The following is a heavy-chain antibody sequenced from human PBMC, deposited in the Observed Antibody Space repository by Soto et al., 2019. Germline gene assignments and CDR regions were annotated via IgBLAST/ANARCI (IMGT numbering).Heavy chain of an antibody. V-gene: IGHV4-31*03. Sequence: QVQLQESGPGLVKPSQTLSLTCTVSGGSISSGGCYWSWIRQHPGTGLEWIGDIYSSGSTYYNPSVKSRVTISVDTSKNQFSLKLSTSPAADTAVYYCPRDWGRDGGFDYWGQGTLVTVSS. D-gene: IGHD3-16*01. CDR1: GGSISSGGCY. CDR2: IYSSGST. J-gene: IGHJ4*02. CDR3: PRDWGRDGGFDY.